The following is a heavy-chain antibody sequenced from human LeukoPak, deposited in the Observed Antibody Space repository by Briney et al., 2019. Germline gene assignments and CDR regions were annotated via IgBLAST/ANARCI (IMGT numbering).Heavy chain of an antibody. D-gene: IGHD3-22*01. J-gene: IGHJ4*02. CDR3: ARTQYVDYYDSSGYDY. V-gene: IGHV4-39*01. CDR2: IYYSGST. CDR1: GGSISSSSYY. Sequence: SETLSLTCTVSGGSISSSSYYWGWIRRPPGKGLEWIGSIYYSGSTYYNPSLKSRVTISVDTSKNQFSLKLSSVTAADTAVYYCARTQYVDYYDSSGYDYWGQGTLVTVSS.